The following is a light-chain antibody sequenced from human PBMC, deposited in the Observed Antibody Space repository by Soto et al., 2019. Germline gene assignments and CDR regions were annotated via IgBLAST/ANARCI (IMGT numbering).Light chain of an antibody. CDR1: SSDVGKYNV. V-gene: IGLV2-23*01. CDR2: EGS. CDR3: CSYAGSSSLL. J-gene: IGLJ3*02. Sequence: QSALTQPASVSGSPGQSITISCTGTSSDVGKYNVVSWYQQHPGKAPKVMIYEGSKRPSGVSNRFSGSKSGNTASLTISGLQAEDEADYYCCSYAGSSSLLFGGGTKLTVL.